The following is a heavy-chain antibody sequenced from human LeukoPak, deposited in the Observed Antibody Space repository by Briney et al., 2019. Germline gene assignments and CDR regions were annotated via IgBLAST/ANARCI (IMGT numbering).Heavy chain of an antibody. Sequence: SQTLSLTCAISGDSVSSNSVTWNWIRQSPPRGLEWLGRTYYRSTWYNDYAVSVRGRITVNPDTSKNQFSLHLNSVTPEDTAVYYCARRLTQYDCFDPWGQGILVTDSS. CDR3: ARRLTQYDCFDP. J-gene: IGHJ5*02. CDR2: TYYRSTWYN. D-gene: IGHD2-2*01. V-gene: IGHV6-1*01. CDR1: GDSVSSNSVT.